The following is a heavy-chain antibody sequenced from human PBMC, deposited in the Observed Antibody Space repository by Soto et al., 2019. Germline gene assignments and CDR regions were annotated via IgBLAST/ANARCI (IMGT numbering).Heavy chain of an antibody. V-gene: IGHV2-5*01. J-gene: IGHJ4*02. Sequence: SGPTLVNPTQTLALTCTFSGFSPSTSGVGVGWIRQPPGKALQCLALIYWNDDKRYSPSLKSRLTNHKETSKNQVVLTMTNMDPVDTATYYCANSTPLAPTVTRILALEYWGQGTLVTVSS. CDR2: IYWNDDK. CDR3: ANSTPLAPTVTRILALEY. D-gene: IGHD4-17*01. CDR1: GFSPSTSGVG.